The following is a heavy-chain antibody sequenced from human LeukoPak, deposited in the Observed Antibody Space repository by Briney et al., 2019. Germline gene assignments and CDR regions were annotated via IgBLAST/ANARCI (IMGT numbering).Heavy chain of an antibody. CDR3: ARDGTYGDYNYYYGLDV. CDR2: ISGSNNTI. D-gene: IGHD4-17*01. V-gene: IGHV3-48*02. J-gene: IGHJ6*02. Sequence: EGSLRLSCTASRFTFSPYFMNWVRQSPGKGLEWVSYISGSNNTIYYGDSVKRRFTLYRDNDKNSLSLKIHSVRDGDTCVYYWARDGTYGDYNYYYGLDVWGQGTPVTVS. CDR1: RFTFSPYF.